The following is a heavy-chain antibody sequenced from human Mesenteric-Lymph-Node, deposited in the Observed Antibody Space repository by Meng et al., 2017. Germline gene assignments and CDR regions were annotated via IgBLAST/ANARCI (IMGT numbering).Heavy chain of an antibody. J-gene: IGHJ4*02. CDR2: IKQDGSEK. CDR1: GFTFSSYW. V-gene: IGHV3-7*01. D-gene: IGHD6-19*01. Sequence: GESLKISCAASGFTFSSYWMSWVRQAPGKGLEWVANIKQDGSEKYYVDSVKGRFTISRDNAKNSLYLQMNSLRAADSAVYCCARVVSSDWSVPYGYWGQGTLVTVSS. CDR3: ARVVSSDWSVPYGY.